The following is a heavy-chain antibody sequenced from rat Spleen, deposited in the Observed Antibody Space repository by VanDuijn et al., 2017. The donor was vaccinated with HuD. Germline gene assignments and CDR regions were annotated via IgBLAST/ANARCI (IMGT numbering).Heavy chain of an antibody. Sequence: EVQLVESGGGLVQPGRALKLSCVASGFTFSNYDLAWLGQAQKKGLEWVATISYVGRTTNYRDSVKGRFTISRVNAKSTLYLQMNSLRSEDTATYYCARQMDAWGQGASVTVSS. CDR1: GFTFSNYD. CDR3: ARQMDA. J-gene: IGHJ4*01. V-gene: IGHV5-7*01. CDR2: ISYVGRTT.